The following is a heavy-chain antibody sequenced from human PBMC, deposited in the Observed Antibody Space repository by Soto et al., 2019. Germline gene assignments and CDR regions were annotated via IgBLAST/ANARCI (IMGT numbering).Heavy chain of an antibody. J-gene: IGHJ5*02. Sequence: GGSLRLSCAASGLIFSTTDMSWVRQAPGKGLEWVSTIEGSGATTYYADSVKGRFTISRDNSKNTVYLHMDSLTADDTAVYYCAKNSGWFNTWGQGTLVTVSS. V-gene: IGHV3-23*01. CDR2: IEGSGATT. CDR1: GLIFSTTD. D-gene: IGHD3-10*01. CDR3: AKNSGWFNT.